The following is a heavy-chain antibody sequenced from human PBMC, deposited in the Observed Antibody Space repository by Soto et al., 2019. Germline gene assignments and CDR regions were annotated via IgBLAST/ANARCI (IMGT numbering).Heavy chain of an antibody. J-gene: IGHJ6*04. CDR3: TTAYDFWSGYRV. CDR1: GFTFSNAW. V-gene: IGHV3-15*01. CDR2: IKSKTDGGTT. Sequence: EVQLVESGGGLVKPGGSLRLSCAASGFTFSNAWMSWVRQAPGKGLEWVGRIKSKTDGGTTDYAAPVKGRFTISRDDSKNTLYLQMNSLKTEDTAVYYCTTAYDFWSGYRVWDKGTTVTVSS. D-gene: IGHD3-3*01.